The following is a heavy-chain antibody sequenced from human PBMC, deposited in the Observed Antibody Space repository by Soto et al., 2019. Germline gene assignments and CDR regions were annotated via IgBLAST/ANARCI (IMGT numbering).Heavy chain of an antibody. Sequence: SETLSLTCTVSGDSISSGGYSWTWIRQHPGKALEWIGNIHYSGSTFYNPTLKSRLSISVDTSKNQFSLKMNSVTAADTAVYYCAREGSSGSYYFDSSGQGTLVTVSS. J-gene: IGHJ4*02. CDR1: GDSISSGGYS. CDR2: IHYSGST. V-gene: IGHV4-31*03. CDR3: AREGSSGSYYFDS. D-gene: IGHD5-12*01.